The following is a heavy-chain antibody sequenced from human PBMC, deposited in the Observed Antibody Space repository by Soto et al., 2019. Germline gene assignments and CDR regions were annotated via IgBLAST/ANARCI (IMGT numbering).Heavy chain of an antibody. D-gene: IGHD4-4*01. CDR2: INHSGST. J-gene: IGHJ6*01. V-gene: IGHV4-34*01. CDR3: PKGLAVRATVTALRHSGMDP. CDR1: GGSFIGYY. Sequence: PSETLSLTCAVYGGSFIGYYWTWILQPPGKWLEWIGEINHSGSTNYNPSLKSRVTISVDTSKNQFSLKLSSVTAADTAVYYCPKGLAVRATVTALRHSGMDPLGQGTTV.